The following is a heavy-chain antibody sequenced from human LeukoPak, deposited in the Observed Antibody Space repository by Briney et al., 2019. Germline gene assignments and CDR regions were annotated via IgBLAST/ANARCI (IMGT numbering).Heavy chain of an antibody. CDR3: ARDRGSDIVIVPADIRPSTFSYYGLDV. J-gene: IGHJ6*02. CDR1: ESTVSNYA. V-gene: IGHV3-23*01. CDR2: ISGSGSST. Sequence: PGGSLRLSCVASESTVSNYAMSWVRQAPGKGLDWLSAISGSGSSTYYAEAVKGRFTISRDNSKNTLYLQMNSLRVEDTAVYYCARDRGSDIVIVPADIRPSTFSYYGLDVWGQGTTVTVSS. D-gene: IGHD2-2*01.